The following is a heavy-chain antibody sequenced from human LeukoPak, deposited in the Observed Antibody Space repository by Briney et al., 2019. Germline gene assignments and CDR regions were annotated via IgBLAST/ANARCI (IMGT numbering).Heavy chain of an antibody. CDR3: ARARRTVTTSFDY. CDR2: IYYSGST. Sequence: ASQTLSLTCTVSGGSISSGDYYWSWIRQPPGKGLEWIGYIYYSGSTYYNPSLKSRVTISVDTSKNQFSLKLSSVTAADTAVYYCARARRTVTTSFDYWGQGTLVTVSS. V-gene: IGHV4-30-4*08. J-gene: IGHJ4*02. D-gene: IGHD4-17*01. CDR1: GGSISSGDYY.